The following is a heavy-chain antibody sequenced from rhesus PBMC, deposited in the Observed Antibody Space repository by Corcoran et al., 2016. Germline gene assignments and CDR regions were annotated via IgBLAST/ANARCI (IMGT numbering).Heavy chain of an antibody. V-gene: IGHV4-80*01. CDR1: GGSFSSYW. J-gene: IGHJ4*01. D-gene: IGHD2-39*01. Sequence: QVQLQESGPGLVKPSETLSLTCAVSGGSFSSYWWSWIRQPPGKGLEWIGEINGNSGSTNYNPSRMSRVTISKDASKNQFSLKLSSVTAADTAVYYCARYYGRGYIDYWGQGVLVTVSS. CDR2: INGNSGST. CDR3: ARYYGRGYIDY.